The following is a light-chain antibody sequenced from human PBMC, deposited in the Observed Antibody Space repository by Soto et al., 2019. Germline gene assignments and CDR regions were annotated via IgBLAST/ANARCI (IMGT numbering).Light chain of an antibody. CDR2: EVT. J-gene: IGLJ1*01. CDR3: SSYTTSSTFV. V-gene: IGLV2-14*01. CDR1: SSDDGGYNY. Sequence: QSVLTQPASVSGSPGQSITISCTGTSSDDGGYNYVSWYQQHPGKAPKLMIYEVTNRPSGVSNRFSGTKSGNTASLTISGLQAEDEADYYCSSYTTSSTFVFGIGPKVAVL.